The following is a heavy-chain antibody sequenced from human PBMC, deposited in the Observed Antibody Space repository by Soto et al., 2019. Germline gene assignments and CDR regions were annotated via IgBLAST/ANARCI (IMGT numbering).Heavy chain of an antibody. Sequence: ASVKVSCKASGYSFTSYAMHWVRQAPGQRLEWMGWINAGNGNTKYSQKFQGRVTITRDTSASTAYMELSSLRSEDTAVYYCARSIVVVTAADYWGQGTLVTVSS. CDR1: GYSFTSYA. D-gene: IGHD2-21*02. CDR3: ARSIVVVTAADY. CDR2: INAGNGNT. J-gene: IGHJ4*02. V-gene: IGHV1-3*01.